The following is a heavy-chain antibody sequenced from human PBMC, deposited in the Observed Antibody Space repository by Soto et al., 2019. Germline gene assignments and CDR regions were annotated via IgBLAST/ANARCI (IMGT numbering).Heavy chain of an antibody. D-gene: IGHD2-2*01. CDR2: ISTSSTYR. CDR3: ARDASGAAANPYFDY. V-gene: IGHV3-21*04. J-gene: IGHJ4*02. CDR1: GFTFSSYT. Sequence: PGGSLRLSCAASGFTFSSYTMHWVRQAPGKGLEWVSSISTSSTYRYIADSVTGRFTISRDNAQNSLCLQMTSLRAEDTAVYYCARDASGAAANPYFDYWGQGTLVTVSS.